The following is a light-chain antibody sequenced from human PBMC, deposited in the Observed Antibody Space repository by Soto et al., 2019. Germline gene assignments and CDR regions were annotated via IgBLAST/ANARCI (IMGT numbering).Light chain of an antibody. CDR1: SSDVGGYNY. Sequence: QSVLTQPASVSGSPGQSINISCTGTSSDVGGYNYVSWYQQHPGKAPKLMIYDVSNRPSGVSNRFSGSKSGNTASLTISGLQAEDEADYYCSSYTSSSTSYVFGTGTKVTVL. CDR3: SSYTSSSTSYV. J-gene: IGLJ1*01. V-gene: IGLV2-14*01. CDR2: DVS.